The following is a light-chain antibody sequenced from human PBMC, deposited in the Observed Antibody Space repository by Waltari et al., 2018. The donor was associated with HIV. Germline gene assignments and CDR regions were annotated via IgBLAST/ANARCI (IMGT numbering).Light chain of an antibody. CDR1: NSNIGSNS. V-gene: IGLV1-40*01. J-gene: IGLJ3*02. Sequence: QSVLTQPPSASGTPGQRVTISCSGSNSNIGSNSVYWYQQFPGTAPKLLIYGNNNRPSGVPDRFSGSKSGTSASLAITGLQAEDEADYYCQSYDSSLSGSVFGGGTKLTVL. CDR2: GNN. CDR3: QSYDSSLSGSV.